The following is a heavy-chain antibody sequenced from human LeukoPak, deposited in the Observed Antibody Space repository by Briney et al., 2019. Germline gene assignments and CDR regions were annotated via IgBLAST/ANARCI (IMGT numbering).Heavy chain of an antibody. CDR2: ITSGSSYI. CDR1: GFTFSSYN. V-gene: IGHV3-21*01. D-gene: IGHD2-2*01. J-gene: IGHJ4*02. CDR3: WVPATAGEADY. Sequence: GGSLRLSCAASGFTFSSYNMNWVRQAPGKGLEWVSSITSGSSYIYYADSVKGRFTISRDNAKNSLFLQMNSLRAEDTAVYYCWVPATAGEADYWGQGTLVTVSS.